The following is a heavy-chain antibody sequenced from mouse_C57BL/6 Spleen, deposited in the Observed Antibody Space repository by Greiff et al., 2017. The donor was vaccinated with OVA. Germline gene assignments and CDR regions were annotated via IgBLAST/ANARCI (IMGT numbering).Heavy chain of an antibody. CDR1: GYSFTDYN. CDR2: INPNYGTT. D-gene: IGHD4-1*01. Sequence: VQLKESGPELVKPGASVKISCKASGYSFTDYNMNWVKQSNGKSLEWIGVINPNYGTTSYNQKFKGKATLTVDQSSSTAYMQLNSLTSEDSAVYYCARSDPELGPLHWYFDVWGTGTTVTVSS. CDR3: ARSDPELGPLHWYFDV. V-gene: IGHV1-39*01. J-gene: IGHJ1*03.